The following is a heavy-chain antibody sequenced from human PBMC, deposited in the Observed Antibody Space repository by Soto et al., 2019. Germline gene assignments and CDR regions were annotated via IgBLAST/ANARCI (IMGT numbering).Heavy chain of an antibody. V-gene: IGHV3-48*03. J-gene: IGHJ6*02. CDR1: GFTFSSYE. CDR3: ARDLLVVPAAAYYYYGMDV. Sequence: EVQLVESGGGLVQPGGSLRLSCAASGFTFSSYEMDWVRQAPGKGLEWVSYISSSGSTIYYADSVKGRFTISRDNAKNSLYLQMNRLRAEDTAVYYSARDLLVVPAAAYYYYGMDVWGQGTTVTVSS. D-gene: IGHD2-2*01. CDR2: ISSSGSTI.